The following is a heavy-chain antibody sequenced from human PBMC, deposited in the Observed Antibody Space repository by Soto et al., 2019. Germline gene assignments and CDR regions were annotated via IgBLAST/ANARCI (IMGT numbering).Heavy chain of an antibody. CDR1: VFTFSSYG. Sequence: GPLRLSCAASVFTFSSYGMHWVRQAPGEGLEWVAVISYDGSNKYYADSVKGRFTVSRDNSKNTLFLQMNSLRGEDTAVYYCAKESYSSSSYYYGMDVWGQGTTVTVSS. J-gene: IGHJ6*02. D-gene: IGHD6-6*01. CDR2: ISYDGSNK. CDR3: AKESYSSSSYYYGMDV. V-gene: IGHV3-30*18.